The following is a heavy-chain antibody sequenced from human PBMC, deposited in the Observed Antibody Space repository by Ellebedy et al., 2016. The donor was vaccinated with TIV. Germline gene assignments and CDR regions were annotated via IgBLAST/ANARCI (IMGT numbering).Heavy chain of an antibody. Sequence: SETLSLTCTVSGGSISSYYWSWIRQPPGKGLEWIGYIYYSGSTNYNPSLKSRVTISVDTSKNQFSLKLSSVTAADTAVYYCARVRGQGVGHQPLDYWGQGTLVTVSS. J-gene: IGHJ4*02. D-gene: IGHD3-3*01. CDR1: GGSISSYY. CDR3: ARVRGQGVGHQPLDY. V-gene: IGHV4-59*01. CDR2: IYYSGST.